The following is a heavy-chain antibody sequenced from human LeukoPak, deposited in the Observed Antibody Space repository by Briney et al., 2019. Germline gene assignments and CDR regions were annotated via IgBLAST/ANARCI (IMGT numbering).Heavy chain of an antibody. D-gene: IGHD6-13*01. V-gene: IGHV4-59*01. Sequence: SETLSLTCTVSGGSIRSYYWSWIRQPPGKGLEWIGYIYYSGSTNYNPSLKSRVTISVDTSKNQFSLKLSSVTAADTAVYYCARVKYSSSWYWFDPWGQGTLVTVSS. CDR3: ARVKYSSSWYWFDP. J-gene: IGHJ5*02. CDR1: GGSIRSYY. CDR2: IYYSGST.